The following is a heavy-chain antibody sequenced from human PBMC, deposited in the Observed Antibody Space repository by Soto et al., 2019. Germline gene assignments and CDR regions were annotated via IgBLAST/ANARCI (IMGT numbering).Heavy chain of an antibody. V-gene: IGHV3-23*01. CDR3: AKTGGPGSYYWVDY. CDR2: ISGGGGGT. Sequence: GGSLRLSCAASGFTFPSYAMNWVRQAPGQGLEWVSTISGGGGGTDYADSAKGRFIISRDNSKNTLYLQMNSLRAEDTAVYYCAKTGGPGSYYWVDYSGQGTPVPVYS. J-gene: IGHJ4*02. CDR1: GFTFPSYA. D-gene: IGHD3-10*01.